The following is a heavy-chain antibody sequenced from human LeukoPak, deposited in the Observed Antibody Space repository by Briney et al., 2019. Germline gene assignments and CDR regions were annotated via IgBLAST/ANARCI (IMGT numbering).Heavy chain of an antibody. V-gene: IGHV4-39*07. Sequence: PSETLSLTCTVSGGSISSSSYYWGWIRQPPGKGLEWIGSIYYSGSTYYNPSLKSRVTISVDTSKNQFSLKLSSVTAADTAVYYCAGGPEVTGEIDYWGQGTLVTVSS. CDR1: GGSISSSSYY. D-gene: IGHD2-21*02. CDR2: IYYSGST. J-gene: IGHJ4*02. CDR3: AGGPEVTGEIDY.